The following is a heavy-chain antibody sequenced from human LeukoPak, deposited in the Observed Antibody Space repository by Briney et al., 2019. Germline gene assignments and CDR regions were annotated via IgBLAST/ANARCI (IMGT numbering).Heavy chain of an antibody. CDR2: ISGSGGST. CDR1: GHSVSSGYY. J-gene: IGHJ4*02. D-gene: IGHD3-22*01. V-gene: IGHV3-23*01. CDR3: AKSYDSSGYYHSDY. Sequence: ETLSLTCTVSGHSVSSGYYWGWIRQPPGKGLEWVSAISGSGGSTYYADSVKGRFTISRDNSKNTLYLQMNSLRAEDTAVYYCAKSYDSSGYYHSDYWGQRTLVTVSS.